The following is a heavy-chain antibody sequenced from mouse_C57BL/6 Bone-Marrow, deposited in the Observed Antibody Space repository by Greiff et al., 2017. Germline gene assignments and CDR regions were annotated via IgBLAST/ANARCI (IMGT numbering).Heavy chain of an antibody. CDR1: GYTFTSYW. J-gene: IGHJ4*01. V-gene: IGHV1-52*01. D-gene: IGHD2-5*01. Sequence: VQLQQPGAELVRPGSSVKLSCKASGYTFTSYWMHWVKQRPIQGLEWIGNIDPSDSETHYNQKFKDKATLTVDQSSSPAYMQLSSLTSEDSAAYYCARREPRSNPPYYAIDYWGQGTSGTVSS. CDR2: IDPSDSET. CDR3: ARREPRSNPPYYAIDY.